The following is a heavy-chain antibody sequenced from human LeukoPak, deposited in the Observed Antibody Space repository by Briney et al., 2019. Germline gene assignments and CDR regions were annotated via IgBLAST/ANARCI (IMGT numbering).Heavy chain of an antibody. Sequence: GGSLRLSCTASGFTFGDYAMSWVRQAPGKGLEWVGFIRGKAYGGTTEYAASVKGRFTISRDDSKSIAYLQMNSLKTEDTAVYYCTRDQLPNYYDSSGFGYWGQGTLVTVSS. CDR2: IRGKAYGGTT. CDR1: GFTFGDYA. CDR3: TRDQLPNYYDSSGFGY. J-gene: IGHJ4*02. D-gene: IGHD3-22*01. V-gene: IGHV3-49*04.